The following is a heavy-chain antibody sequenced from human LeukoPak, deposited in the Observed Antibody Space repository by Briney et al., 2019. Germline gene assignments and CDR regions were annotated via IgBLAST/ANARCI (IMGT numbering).Heavy chain of an antibody. J-gene: IGHJ4*02. CDR1: GGTFSSYA. D-gene: IGHD3-3*01. CDR2: IIPIFGTA. V-gene: IGHV1-69*05. CDR3: ATTLRFLEWLLAD. Sequence: GASVKVSCKASGGTFSSYAISWVRQAPGQGLEWMGRIIPIFGTANYAQKFQGRVTITTDESTSTAYMEPSSLRSEDTAVYYCATTLRFLEWLLADWGQGTLVTVSS.